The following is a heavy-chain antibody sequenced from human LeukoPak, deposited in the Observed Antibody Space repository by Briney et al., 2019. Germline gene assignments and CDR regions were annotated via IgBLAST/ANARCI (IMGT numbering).Heavy chain of an antibody. CDR3: ARVIAAAAAYMDV. J-gene: IGHJ6*03. CDR1: GYTFTGYY. D-gene: IGHD6-13*01. V-gene: IGHV1-2*02. Sequence: ASVKVSCKASGYTFTGYYMYWVRQAPGQGLEWMGWINPNSGGTNYAQKFQGRVTMTRDTSISTAYMELSRLRSDDTAVYYCARVIAAAAAYMDVWGKGTTVTVSS. CDR2: INPNSGGT.